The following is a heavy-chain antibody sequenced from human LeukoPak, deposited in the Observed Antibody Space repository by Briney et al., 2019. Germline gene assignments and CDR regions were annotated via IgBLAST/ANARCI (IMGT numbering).Heavy chain of an antibody. D-gene: IGHD3-10*01. CDR1: GFTFSSYS. V-gene: IGHV3-21*01. Sequence: KAGGSLRLSCAASGFTFSSYSMNWVRQAPGKGLEWVSSISSSSSYIYYADSVKGRFTISRDSFKNTLYLQMNSLRPEDTAVYYCAKEGDYYGSGSYRDGFDIWGQGTRATVSS. CDR2: ISSSSSYI. J-gene: IGHJ3*02. CDR3: AKEGDYYGSGSYRDGFDI.